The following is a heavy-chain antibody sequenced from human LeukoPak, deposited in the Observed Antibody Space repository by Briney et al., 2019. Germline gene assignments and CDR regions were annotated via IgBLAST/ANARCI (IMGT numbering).Heavy chain of an antibody. CDR2: ISAYNGNT. J-gene: IGHJ6*02. Sequence: RRASVKVSCKASGYTFTSYGISWVRQAPGQGLEWMGRISAYNGNTNYAQKLQGRVTMTTDTSTSTAYMELRSLRSDDTAVYYCARDPGYIVVVPAAIRANYYYYYGMDVWGQGTTVTVSS. D-gene: IGHD2-2*01. V-gene: IGHV1-18*01. CDR3: ARDPGYIVVVPAAIRANYYYYYGMDV. CDR1: GYTFTSYG.